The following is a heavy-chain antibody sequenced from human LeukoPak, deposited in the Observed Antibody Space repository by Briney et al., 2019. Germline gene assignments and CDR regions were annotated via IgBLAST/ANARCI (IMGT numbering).Heavy chain of an antibody. Sequence: SQTLSLTCAISGDSVSSNSAAWNWMRQSPSRGLEWLGRTYYRSKWYNDYAVSVKSRITINPDTSKNQFSLQLNSVTPQDTAVYYCARGAQEWEPPEGFDYWGQGTLVTVSS. J-gene: IGHJ4*02. V-gene: IGHV6-1*01. CDR3: ARGAQEWEPPEGFDY. CDR1: GDSVSSNSAA. CDR2: TYYRSKWYN. D-gene: IGHD1-26*01.